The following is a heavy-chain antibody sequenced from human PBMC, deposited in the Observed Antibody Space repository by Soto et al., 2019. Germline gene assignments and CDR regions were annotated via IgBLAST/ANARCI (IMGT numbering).Heavy chain of an antibody. J-gene: IGHJ4*02. V-gene: IGHV4-34*01. Sequence: LQPLSLTCAVYGGSVCGYYCGWIRQPPGKGLEWIGEINHSGSTNYNPSLKSRVTISVDTSKNQFSLKLSSVTAADTAVYYCSRGRRTAVTIDYWGQGTLVTVS. CDR2: INHSGST. CDR1: GGSVCGYY. CDR3: SRGRRTAVTIDY. D-gene: IGHD4-17*01.